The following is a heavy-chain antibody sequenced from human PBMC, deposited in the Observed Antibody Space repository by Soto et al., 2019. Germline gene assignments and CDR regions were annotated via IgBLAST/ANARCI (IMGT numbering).Heavy chain of an antibody. CDR2: IYHSGST. J-gene: IGHJ4*02. CDR3: ARGPPLGY. Sequence: SETLSLTCAVSGFSISSGGYSWIWIRQPPGKGLEWIGYIYHSGSTYYNPSLKSRVTISVDRSKNQFSLKLSSVTAADTAVYYCARGPPLGYWGQGTLVTVSS. V-gene: IGHV4-30-2*01. CDR1: GFSISSGGYS.